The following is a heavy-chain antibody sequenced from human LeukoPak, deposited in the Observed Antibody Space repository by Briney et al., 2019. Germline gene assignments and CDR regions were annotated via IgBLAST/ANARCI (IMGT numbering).Heavy chain of an antibody. CDR3: ATRRDFWSGYYRESGYYFDY. V-gene: IGHV3-23*01. J-gene: IGHJ4*02. CDR2: ISGSGGST. D-gene: IGHD3-3*01. Sequence: GGSLRLSCAASGFTFSSYAMSWVRQAPGKGLEWVSAISGSGGSTYYADSVRGRFTISRDNSKNTLYLQMNSLRAEDTAVYYYATRRDFWSGYYRESGYYFDYWGQGTLVTVSS. CDR1: GFTFSSYA.